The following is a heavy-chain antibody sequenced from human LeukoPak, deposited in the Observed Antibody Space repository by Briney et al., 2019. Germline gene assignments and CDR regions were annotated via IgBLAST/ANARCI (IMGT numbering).Heavy chain of an antibody. D-gene: IGHD4-23*01. CDR3: ASLASAEVVTPPDY. Sequence: GGSLRLSCAASGFTFSSYAMHWVRQAPGKGLEWVAVISYDGSNKYYADSVKGRFTISRDNSKNTLYLQMNSLRAEDTAVYYCASLASAEVVTPPDYWGQGTLVTVSS. V-gene: IGHV3-30*04. J-gene: IGHJ4*02. CDR1: GFTFSSYA. CDR2: ISYDGSNK.